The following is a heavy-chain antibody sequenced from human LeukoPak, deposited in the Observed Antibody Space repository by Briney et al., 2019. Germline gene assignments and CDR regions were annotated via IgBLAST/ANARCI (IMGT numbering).Heavy chain of an antibody. V-gene: IGHV3-7*03. CDR1: GFTLSGYW. D-gene: IGHD2/OR15-2a*01. Sequence: GGSLRLSCAASGFTLSGYWMSWVRQTPEKGLEWVANIKQDGSEIYYVDSVKGRFTISTDNAKNSLYLQMNSLRAEDTAVYYCARDILSQGPDAFDVWGQGTMVTVSS. CDR2: IKQDGSEI. CDR3: ARDILSQGPDAFDV. J-gene: IGHJ3*01.